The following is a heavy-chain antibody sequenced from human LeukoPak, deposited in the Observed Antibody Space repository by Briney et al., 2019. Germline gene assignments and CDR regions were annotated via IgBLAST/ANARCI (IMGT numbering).Heavy chain of an antibody. CDR3: ASGELDSLYYFDY. CDR1: GFTFSDYY. V-gene: IGHV3-11*04. D-gene: IGHD1-1*01. J-gene: IGHJ4*02. Sequence: PGGSLRLSCAASGFTFSDYYMSWIRQAPGKGLEWVSYISSSGSTIYYADSVKGRFTISRDNAKNTLYLQMNSLRAEDTAVYFCASGELDSLYYFDYWGQGTLVTVSS. CDR2: ISSSGSTI.